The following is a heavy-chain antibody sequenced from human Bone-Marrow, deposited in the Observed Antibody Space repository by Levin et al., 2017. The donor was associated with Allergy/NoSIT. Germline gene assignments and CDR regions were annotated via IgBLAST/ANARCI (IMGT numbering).Heavy chain of an antibody. V-gene: IGHV1-2*02. CDR1: GYTFTDYY. J-gene: IGHJ6*02. CDR2: LNPNSGGT. Sequence: ASVKVSCKASGYTFTDYYIHWVRQAPGQGLEWMGWLNPNSGGTNYAQKFQGRVTMTRDTSFSTAYMELSRLRSDDTAVFYCARVRPTDYFYYGMDVWGQGTTVTVSS. CDR3: ARVRPTDYFYYGMDV.